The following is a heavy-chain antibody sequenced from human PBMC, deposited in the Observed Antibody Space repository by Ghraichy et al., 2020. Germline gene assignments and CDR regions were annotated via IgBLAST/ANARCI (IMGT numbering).Heavy chain of an antibody. CDR3: TTSGADNSDYIWFFEF. D-gene: IGHD4-11*01. Sequence: ASVKVSCKVSEYTLDDLSIHWVRQAPGKGLEWMGGFDPEEGTTIYAQKFQGRVTLTEDTSTGTAFMELTSLTSEDTAVYYCTTSGADNSDYIWFFEFWGRGTLVTVSS. J-gene: IGHJ2*01. CDR2: FDPEEGTT. CDR1: EYTLDDLS. V-gene: IGHV1-24*01.